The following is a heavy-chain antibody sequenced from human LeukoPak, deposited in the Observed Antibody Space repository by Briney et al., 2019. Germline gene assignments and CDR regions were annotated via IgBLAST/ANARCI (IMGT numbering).Heavy chain of an antibody. J-gene: IGHJ4*02. D-gene: IGHD3-10*01. CDR1: GGSISSGDYY. CDR3: ARGPYGSGSYY. V-gene: IGHV4-30-4*01. CDR2: IYYSGTT. Sequence: PSETLSLTCTVSGGSISSGDYYWSWIRQPPGKGLEWVGYIYYSGTTYYNPSLKSRVTISVDTSKNQFSLKLTSVTAADTAVYFCARGPYGSGSYYWGQGTLVTVSS.